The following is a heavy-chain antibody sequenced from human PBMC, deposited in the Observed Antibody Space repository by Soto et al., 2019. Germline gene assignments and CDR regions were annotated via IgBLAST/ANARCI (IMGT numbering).Heavy chain of an antibody. CDR1: GGSISSGGYY. V-gene: IGHV4-31*03. CDR3: ARADNGYYDSSGWDVEFDY. D-gene: IGHD3-22*01. CDR2: IYYSGST. Sequence: QVQLQESGPGLVKPSQTLSLTCTVSGGSISSGGYYWSWIRQHPGKGLEWIGYIYYSGSTYYNPSLKSRVTLAVDTSKNQFSLKLSSVTAADTAVYYCARADNGYYDSSGWDVEFDYWGQGTLVTVSS. J-gene: IGHJ4*02.